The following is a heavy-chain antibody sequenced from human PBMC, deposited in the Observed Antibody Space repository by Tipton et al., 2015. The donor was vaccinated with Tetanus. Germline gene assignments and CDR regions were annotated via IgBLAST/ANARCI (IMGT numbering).Heavy chain of an antibody. CDR1: GYTFTGYY. V-gene: IGHV1-2*02. J-gene: IGHJ6*02. CDR2: IDPNSGGT. CDR3: ARDRGDYIYYGMDV. D-gene: IGHD3-22*01. Sequence: QVQLVQSGAELKKPGASLKVSCKASGYTFTGYYMYWVRQAPGQGLEWEGWIDPNSGGTIYAQNFQGRVTMTRDTSISTVYMELSRLRSDDTAVYYCARDRGDYIYYGMDVWGPGTTVTVSS.